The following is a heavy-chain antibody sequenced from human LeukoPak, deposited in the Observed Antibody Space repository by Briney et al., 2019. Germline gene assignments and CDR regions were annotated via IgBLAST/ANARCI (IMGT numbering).Heavy chain of an antibody. Sequence: PSETLSLTCTVSGGSISSYYWSWIRQPPGKGLEWIGYIYYSGSTNYNPSLKSRVTISVDTSKNQFSLKLSSVTAADTAVYYCARHLAIACSSTSCYPGYYYYYGMTSGAKGPRSPSP. CDR1: GGSISSYY. CDR2: IYYSGST. CDR3: ARHLAIACSSTSCYPGYYYYYGMTS. V-gene: IGHV4-59*08. J-gene: IGHJ6*02. D-gene: IGHD2-2*01.